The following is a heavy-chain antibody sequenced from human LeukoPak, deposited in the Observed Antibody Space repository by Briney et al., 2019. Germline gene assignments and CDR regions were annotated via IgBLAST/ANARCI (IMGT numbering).Heavy chain of an antibody. CDR2: ISGSSIYI. CDR1: GFTFSGYS. Sequence: GGSLRLSCAASGFTFSGYSLNWVRQAPGKGLEWVSSISGSSIYIYYADSVKGRFTISRDNANKSLYLQMNSLRAEDTAVYYCARDSGYDAFDYWGQGTLVTVSS. D-gene: IGHD5-12*01. CDR3: ARDSGYDAFDY. J-gene: IGHJ4*02. V-gene: IGHV3-21*01.